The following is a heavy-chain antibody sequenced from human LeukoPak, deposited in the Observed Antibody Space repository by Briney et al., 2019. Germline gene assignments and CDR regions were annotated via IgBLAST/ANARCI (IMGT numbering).Heavy chain of an antibody. CDR2: IRYDGSKK. V-gene: IGHV3-30*02. D-gene: IGHD3-3*01. CDR3: AKSLRDDIGYYFWYFDL. Sequence: PGGSLRLSCAASGFNFTKYGMHWVRQAPGKGLEWVAFIRYDGSKKYSADSVKGRFTISRDSSKSTLFLQMNSLRPEDAAMYYCAKSLRDDIGYYFWYFDLWGRGTLVTVSS. J-gene: IGHJ2*01. CDR1: GFNFTKYG.